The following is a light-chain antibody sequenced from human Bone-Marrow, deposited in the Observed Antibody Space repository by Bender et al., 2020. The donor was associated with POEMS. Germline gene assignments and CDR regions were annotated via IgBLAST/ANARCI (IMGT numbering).Light chain of an antibody. Sequence: QSGLTQPPSASGTPGQRVTISCSGGSSNIGAHAVNWYQHLPGTAPKLLIYSSHRRPSGVPDRFSGSKSGNTASLTVSGLQADDEANYYCCSYVGSNNWVFGGGTKLTVL. J-gene: IGLJ3*02. V-gene: IGLV1-44*01. CDR1: SSNIGAHA. CDR2: SSH. CDR3: CSYVGSNNWV.